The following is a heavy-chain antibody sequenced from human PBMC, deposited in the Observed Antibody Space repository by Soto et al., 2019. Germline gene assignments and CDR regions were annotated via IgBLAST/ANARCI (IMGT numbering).Heavy chain of an antibody. CDR2: VNGDGSIT. J-gene: IGHJ4*02. CDR1: GLTFSNYW. CDR3: AKGVVREPAYFDD. Sequence: EVQLVQSGGGLIQPGGSLRLSCAASGLTFSNYWMHWVRQAPGKGLVWVSRVNGDGSITNYADSVRGRFTVIRDNANNTLYLDMNSLSAEDSAVYFCAKGVVREPAYFDDWGQGTLVTVSS. V-gene: IGHV3-74*01. D-gene: IGHD3-10*01.